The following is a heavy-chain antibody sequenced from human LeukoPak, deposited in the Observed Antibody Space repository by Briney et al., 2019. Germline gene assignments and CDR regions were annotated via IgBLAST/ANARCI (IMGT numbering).Heavy chain of an antibody. V-gene: IGHV3-11*01. CDR3: TRDRHQLVMDNWFDA. J-gene: IGHJ5*02. D-gene: IGHD6-6*01. Sequence: GGSLRLSCAASGFTFSDYYMSWIRQAPGKGLEWVSYISSSGSTIYYADSVKGRFTISRDNAKNSLYLQMNSLKTEDTAVYYCTRDRHQLVMDNWFDAWGQGTLVTVSS. CDR1: GFTFSDYY. CDR2: ISSSGSTI.